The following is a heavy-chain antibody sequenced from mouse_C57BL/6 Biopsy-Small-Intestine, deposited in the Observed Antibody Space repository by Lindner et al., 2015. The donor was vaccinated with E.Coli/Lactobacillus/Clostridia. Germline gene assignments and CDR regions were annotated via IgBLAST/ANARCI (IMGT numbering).Heavy chain of an antibody. CDR1: GYTFTNYW. V-gene: IGHV1-63*01. J-gene: IGHJ2*01. CDR3: AATVVGTGNF. CDR2: IYPGGGYT. Sequence: VQLQESGAELVRPGTSVKMSCKASGYTFTNYWIGWAKQRPGHGLEWIGDIYPGGGYTNYNEKFKGKATLTADKSSSTAYMELSSLTSEDSAIYYCAATVVGTGNFWGQGTALTVSS. D-gene: IGHD1-1*01.